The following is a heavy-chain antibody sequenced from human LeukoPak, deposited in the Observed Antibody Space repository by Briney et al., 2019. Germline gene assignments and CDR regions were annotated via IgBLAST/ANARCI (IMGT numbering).Heavy chain of an antibody. J-gene: IGHJ4*02. V-gene: IGHV3-11*03. CDR1: GFTFSDYY. Sequence: GGSLRLSCAASGFTFSDYYMSWIRQAPGKGLEWVSYISSSSSYTNYADSVKGRFTISRDNAKNSLYLQMNSLRAEDTAVYYRARSSYDNSGYPLDYWGQGTLVTVSS. D-gene: IGHD3-22*01. CDR2: ISSSSSYT. CDR3: ARSSYDNSGYPLDY.